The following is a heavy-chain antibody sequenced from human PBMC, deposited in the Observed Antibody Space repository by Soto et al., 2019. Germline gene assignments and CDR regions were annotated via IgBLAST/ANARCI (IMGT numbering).Heavy chain of an antibody. CDR1: GYTFTSYA. D-gene: IGHD1-7*01. Sequence: QVQLVQSGAEVKKPGASVKVSCKASGYTFTSYAMHWVRQAPGQRLEWMGWINAGNGNTKYSQKFQGRVTITRDTSASTAYMELSSLRSEDTAVYYCARAGKNWNYGGVFDYWGQGTLVTVSS. V-gene: IGHV1-3*01. CDR2: INAGNGNT. CDR3: ARAGKNWNYGGVFDY. J-gene: IGHJ4*02.